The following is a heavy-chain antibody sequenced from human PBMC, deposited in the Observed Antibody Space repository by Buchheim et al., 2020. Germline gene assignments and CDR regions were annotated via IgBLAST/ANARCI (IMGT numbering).Heavy chain of an antibody. CDR3: VKDGVGSNPSHLFDY. V-gene: IGHV1-18*01. CDR2: ISGSNDNT. CDR1: GYTFSTYG. D-gene: IGHD3-3*01. J-gene: IGHJ4*02. Sequence: QVQLVQSGAEVKKPGASVKVACKAAGYTFSTYGISWVRQAPGQGLEWMGWISGSNDNTKYAQKVQGRVTMTTDTSTTTASMELRSLRSDDTAVYYCVKDGVGSNPSHLFDYWGQGTL.